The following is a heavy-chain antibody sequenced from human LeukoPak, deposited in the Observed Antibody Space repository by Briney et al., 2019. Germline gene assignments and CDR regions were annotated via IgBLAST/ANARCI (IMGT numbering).Heavy chain of an antibody. V-gene: IGHV1-2*02. D-gene: IGHD3-9*01. CDR2: INPNSGGT. CDR1: GYTFTSYG. J-gene: IGHJ4*02. Sequence: ASVKVSCKASGYTFTSYGISWVRQAPGQGLEWMGWINPNSGGTNYAQKFQGRVTMTRDTSISTAYMELSRLRSDDTAVYYCAATFYYDILTGYYRRVGLDFDYWGQGTLVTVSS. CDR3: AATFYYDILTGYYRRVGLDFDY.